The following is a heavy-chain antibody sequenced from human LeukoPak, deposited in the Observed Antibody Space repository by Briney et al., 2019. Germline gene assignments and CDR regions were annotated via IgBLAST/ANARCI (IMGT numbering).Heavy chain of an antibody. V-gene: IGHV4-39*07. J-gene: IGHJ4*02. Sequence: SETLSLTCTVSGGSINTTSYYWGWIRQPPGKGLEWIGSIYYSGSTFYNPSLKSRVTISVDTSKNQFSLRLSSVTAADTAVFYCARGQEVRYFDWLPSTQVDYWGQGTLVTVSS. CDR3: ARGQEVRYFDWLPSTQVDY. CDR1: GGSINTTSYY. CDR2: IYYSGST. D-gene: IGHD3-9*01.